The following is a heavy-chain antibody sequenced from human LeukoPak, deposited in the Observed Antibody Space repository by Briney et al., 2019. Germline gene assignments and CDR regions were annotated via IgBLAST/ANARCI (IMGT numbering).Heavy chain of an antibody. CDR1: GGTFSSYA. D-gene: IGHD3-3*01. CDR3: ARKNPREEWSYYFDY. CDR2: IIPIFGTA. J-gene: IGHJ4*02. Sequence: ASVKVSCKASGGTFSSYAISWVRQAPGQGLEWMGGIIPIFGTANYAQKFQGRVTITTDESTSTAYMELSSLRSEDTAVYYCARKNPREEWSYYFDYWGQGTLVTVSS. V-gene: IGHV1-69*05.